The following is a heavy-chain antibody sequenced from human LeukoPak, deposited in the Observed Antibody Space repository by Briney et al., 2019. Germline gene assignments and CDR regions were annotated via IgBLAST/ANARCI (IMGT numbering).Heavy chain of an antibody. V-gene: IGHV3-11*01. Sequence: GGSLRLSCAASGFTFSDYYMSWIRQAPGKGLEWISYICDSGRTIYYADSVKGRLTISRDNAKNSVYLQMNNLGAEDTAVYYCAKDRLGDYDHSGYYDKWGQGTLVTVSS. CDR1: GFTFSDYY. CDR3: AKDRLGDYDHSGYYDK. D-gene: IGHD3-22*01. CDR2: ICDSGRTI. J-gene: IGHJ4*02.